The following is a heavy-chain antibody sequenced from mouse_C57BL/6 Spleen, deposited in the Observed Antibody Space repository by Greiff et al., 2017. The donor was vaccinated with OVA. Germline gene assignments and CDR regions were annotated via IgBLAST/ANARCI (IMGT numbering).Heavy chain of an antibody. CDR2: ISYDGSN. D-gene: IGHD1-1*01. Sequence: ESGPGLVKPSQSLSLTCSVTGYSITSGYYWNWIRQFPGNKLEWMGYISYDGSNNYNPSLKNRISITRDTSKNQFFLKLNSVTTEDTATYYCASDYYGSSYVYWGQGTTLTVSS. CDR1: GYSITSGYY. CDR3: ASDYYGSSYVY. V-gene: IGHV3-6*01. J-gene: IGHJ2*01.